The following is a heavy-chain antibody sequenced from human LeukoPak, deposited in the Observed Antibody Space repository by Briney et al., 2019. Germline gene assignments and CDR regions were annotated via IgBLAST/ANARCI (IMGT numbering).Heavy chain of an antibody. CDR1: GYIFINYG. Sequence: ASVKVSCKASGYIFINYGINWVRQAPGQGLEWMGWTSPYNGNTNYAQKLQGRVTMTTDTSTSTAYMELRSLTSDDTAVYYCATHGTYCGGDCYSYFWGHGTLITVSS. V-gene: IGHV1-18*01. J-gene: IGHJ4*01. D-gene: IGHD2-21*01. CDR3: ATHGTYCGGDCYSYF. CDR2: TSPYNGNT.